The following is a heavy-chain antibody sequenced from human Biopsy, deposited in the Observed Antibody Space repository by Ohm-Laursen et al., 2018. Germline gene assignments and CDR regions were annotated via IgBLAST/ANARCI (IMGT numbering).Heavy chain of an antibody. Sequence: SFSTYGIYWIRQPPGKGLEWIGSIFYRGSTHYKPSLKSRVNISVDTSKNQFSLKLNSVTAADTAVYYCARDYDTSGYYYVSWGQGTLVTVSS. J-gene: IGHJ5*02. D-gene: IGHD3-22*01. CDR1: SFSTYG. V-gene: IGHV4-39*01. CDR2: IFYRGST. CDR3: ARDYDTSGYYYVS.